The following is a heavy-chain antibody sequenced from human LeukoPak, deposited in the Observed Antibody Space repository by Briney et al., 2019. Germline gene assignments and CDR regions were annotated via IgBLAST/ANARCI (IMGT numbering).Heavy chain of an antibody. CDR2: YPGDSDT. J-gene: IGHJ3*02. Sequence: YPGDSDTRYSPSFQGQVTISADKSISTAYLQWSSLKASDTAMYYCARRGVAPQGDAFDIWGQGTMVTVSS. CDR3: ARRGVAPQGDAFDI. D-gene: IGHD3-10*01. V-gene: IGHV5-51*01.